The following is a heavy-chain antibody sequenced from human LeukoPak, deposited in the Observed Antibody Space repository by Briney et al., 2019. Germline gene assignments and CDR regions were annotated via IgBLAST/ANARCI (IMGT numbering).Heavy chain of an antibody. CDR2: IYYGGSI. Sequence: SETLSLTCTVSGVSISYYYWSWIRQPPGKGLEWIGYIYYGGSISYNPSLKSRVTISLDTSKNQFSLKLSSVTAADTAVYYCARSAYSSGWFEFDYWGQGTLVTVSS. D-gene: IGHD6-19*01. V-gene: IGHV4-59*08. J-gene: IGHJ4*02. CDR1: GVSISYYY. CDR3: ARSAYSSGWFEFDY.